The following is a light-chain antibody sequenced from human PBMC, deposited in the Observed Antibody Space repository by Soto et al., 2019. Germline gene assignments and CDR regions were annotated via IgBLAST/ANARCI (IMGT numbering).Light chain of an antibody. V-gene: IGKV3-11*01. CDR2: DAS. CDR3: QQRSDWPST. CDR1: QSVGSY. Sequence: EIVVTQSPVNLSLSPGERATLSCRASQSVGSYFAWYQQKPGQAPRLLIYDASSRATGIPARFSGSGSGTDFTLTISSLEPEDFAVYYCQQRSDWPSTFGGGTRVEIK. J-gene: IGKJ4*01.